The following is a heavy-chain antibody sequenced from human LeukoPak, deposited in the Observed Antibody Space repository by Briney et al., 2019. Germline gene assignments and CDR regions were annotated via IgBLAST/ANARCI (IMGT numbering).Heavy chain of an antibody. D-gene: IGHD2-8*02. J-gene: IGHJ6*03. Sequence: PSETLSLTCSVSGGSISSYYWSWIRQPPGKGLEWIGYIYYSGSTNYNPSLKSRVTISVDTSKNQFSLKLSSVTAADTAVYYCASWWGGESRAPNYYYYMAVWGKGTTVTVSS. V-gene: IGHV4-59*01. CDR2: IYYSGST. CDR3: ASWWGGESRAPNYYYYMAV. CDR1: GGSISSYY.